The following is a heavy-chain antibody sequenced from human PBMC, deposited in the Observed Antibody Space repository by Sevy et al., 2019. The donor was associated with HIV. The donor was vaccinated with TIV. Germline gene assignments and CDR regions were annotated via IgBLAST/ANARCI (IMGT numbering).Heavy chain of an antibody. CDR3: ARDWYYYDSSGSIDY. V-gene: IGHV3-11*01. Sequence: GGSLRLSCAASGFTFSDYDMSWIRQAPGKGLEWVSYISSSGSTIYYADSVKGRFTISRDNAKNSLYLQMNSLRAEDTAVYYCARDWYYYDSSGSIDYCGQGTLVTVSS. J-gene: IGHJ4*02. CDR1: GFTFSDYD. D-gene: IGHD3-22*01. CDR2: ISSSGSTI.